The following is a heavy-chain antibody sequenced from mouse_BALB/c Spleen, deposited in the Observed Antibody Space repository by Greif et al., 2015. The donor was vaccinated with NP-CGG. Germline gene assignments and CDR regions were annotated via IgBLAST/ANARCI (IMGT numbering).Heavy chain of an antibody. Sequence: EVQLVESGGGLVKPGGSLKLSCAASGFTFSSYAMSWVRQTPEKRLEWVASISSGGSTYYPYSVKGRFTISRDNARNILYLQMSSLRSEDTAMYYCARGDGNYGWFAYWGQGTLVTVSA. D-gene: IGHD2-1*01. CDR2: ISSGGST. V-gene: IGHV5-6-5*01. CDR3: ARGDGNYGWFAY. CDR1: GFTFSSYA. J-gene: IGHJ3*01.